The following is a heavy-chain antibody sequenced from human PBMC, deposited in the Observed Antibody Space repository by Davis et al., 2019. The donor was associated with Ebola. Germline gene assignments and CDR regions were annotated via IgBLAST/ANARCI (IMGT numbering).Heavy chain of an antibody. CDR2: INGDGGST. V-gene: IGHV3-74*01. J-gene: IGHJ4*02. Sequence: HTGGSLRLSCAASGFTLSRFWMHWVRQAPGKGLVWVSRINGDGGSTSYADSVKGRFTISRDNAKNTLYLQMDSLRPEDTAVYYCARDPHGSDHYWGQGTLVTVSS. CDR3: ARDPHGSDHY. CDR1: GFTLSRFW. D-gene: IGHD3-10*01.